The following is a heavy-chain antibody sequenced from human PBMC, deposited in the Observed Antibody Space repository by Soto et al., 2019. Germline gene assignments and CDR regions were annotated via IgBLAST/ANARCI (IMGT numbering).Heavy chain of an antibody. J-gene: IGHJ4*01. CDR2: IDGSGSGT. V-gene: IGHV3-23*01. Sequence: EVQLLDSGGGLVQPGGSLRLSCAASGFSFSSGDAMSWVRQAPGKGLEWVSTIDGSGSGTFYADSVKGRFTISKDNFKPTLWLQINSLRADDTAIYFCVKARYLSFRGDIHYCGHGTQLTVSS. CDR1: GFSFSSGDA. CDR3: VKARYLSFRGDIHY. D-gene: IGHD1-26*01.